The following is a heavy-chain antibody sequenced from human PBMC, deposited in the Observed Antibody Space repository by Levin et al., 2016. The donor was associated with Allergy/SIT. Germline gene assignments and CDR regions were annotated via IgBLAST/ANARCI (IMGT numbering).Heavy chain of an antibody. D-gene: IGHD3-22*01. V-gene: IGHV4-39*01. CDR1: GGSISSSSYY. J-gene: IGHJ4*02. Sequence: SETLSLTCTVSGGSISSSSYYWGWIRQPPGKGLEWIGSIYYSGSTYYNPSLKSRVTISVDTSKNQFSLKLSSVTAADTAVYYCARLGYYDSSGLFDYWGQGTLVTVSS. CDR2: IYYSGST. CDR3: ARLGYYDSSGLFDY.